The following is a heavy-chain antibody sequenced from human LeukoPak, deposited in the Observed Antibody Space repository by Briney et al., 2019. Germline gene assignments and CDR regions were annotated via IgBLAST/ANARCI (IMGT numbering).Heavy chain of an antibody. J-gene: IGHJ5*02. CDR1: GFTFNNYA. CDR2: ISASGAAT. V-gene: IGHV3-23*01. CDR3: AKDPTDTYYDFWSGYAPLPSRLNWFDP. Sequence: GGSLRLSCAASGFTFNNYAMSWVRQAPGKGLEWVSSISASGAATYYADSAKGRFTISRDNSKNTLYLQMNSLRAEDTAVYYCAKDPTDTYYDFWSGYAPLPSRLNWFDPWGQGTLVTVSS. D-gene: IGHD3-3*01.